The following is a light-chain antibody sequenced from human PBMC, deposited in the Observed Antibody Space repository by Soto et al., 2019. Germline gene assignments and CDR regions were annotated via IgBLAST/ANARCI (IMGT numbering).Light chain of an antibody. CDR3: QHYYNWPRT. CDR1: QSLAHRDGHTY. J-gene: IGKJ1*01. Sequence: DIAMTQTPLSSHVNLGQPSSISCRSSQSLAHRDGHTYLSWLHPRPGQPPRLPSEGAYTRATCIPGRCSGSGSGTECTLTSSSLQSEDFAVYYCQHYYNWPRTFGQGTKVDIK. V-gene: IGKV2-24*01. CDR2: GAY.